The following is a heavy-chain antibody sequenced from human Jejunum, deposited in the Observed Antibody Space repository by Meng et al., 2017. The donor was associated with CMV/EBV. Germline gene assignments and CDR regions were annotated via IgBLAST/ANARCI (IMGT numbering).Heavy chain of an antibody. CDR2: ISYDGGNE. CDR1: GFTFNNYP. Sequence: SGFTFNNYPIHWVRQAPGKGLEWVALISYDGGNEYYADSVKGRFTISRDSSKSTLYLQMNSLRGEDSAIYYCARENDYSNYVDQWGRGTLVTVS. CDR3: ARENDYSNYVDQ. D-gene: IGHD4-11*01. V-gene: IGHV3-30-3*01. J-gene: IGHJ4*02.